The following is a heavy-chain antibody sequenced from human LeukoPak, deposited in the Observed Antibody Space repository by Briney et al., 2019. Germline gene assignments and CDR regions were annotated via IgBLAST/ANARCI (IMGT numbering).Heavy chain of an antibody. J-gene: IGHJ4*02. Sequence: GGSLRLSCAASGFTFSSYWMSWVRQAPGKGLEWVANIKQDGSEKYYVDSVKGRFTISRDNAKNSLCLQMNSLRAEDTAVYYCARGNPSIAARPVDYWGQGTLVTVSS. CDR2: IKQDGSEK. V-gene: IGHV3-7*01. CDR1: GFTFSSYW. CDR3: ARGNPSIAARPVDY. D-gene: IGHD6-6*01.